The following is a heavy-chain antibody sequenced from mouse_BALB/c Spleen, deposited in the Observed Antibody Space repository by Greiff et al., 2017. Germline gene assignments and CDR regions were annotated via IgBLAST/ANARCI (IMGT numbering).Heavy chain of an antibody. Sequence: VQLKESGPELVKPGASVKISCKASGYTFTHYNMHWVKQSHGKSLEWIGYIYPYNGGTGYNQKFKSKATLTVDNSSSTAYMELRSLTSEDSAVYYCARRDYDVWYFDVWGAGTTVTVSS. CDR2: IYPYNGGT. J-gene: IGHJ1*01. CDR1: GYTFTHYN. V-gene: IGHV1S29*02. CDR3: ARRDYDVWYFDV. D-gene: IGHD2-4*01.